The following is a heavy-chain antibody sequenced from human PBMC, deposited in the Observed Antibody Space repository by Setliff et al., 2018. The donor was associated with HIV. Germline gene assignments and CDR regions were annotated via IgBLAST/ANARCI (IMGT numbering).Heavy chain of an antibody. CDR3: ATVAHSTALDY. Sequence: LRLSCAASGFPFSSYEMNWVRQAPGKGLEWVGRIKSETDGGTVDYAAPVKGRFTISRDDSKDTLYLEMNSLKSEDTAVYYCATVAHSTALDYWGQGTLVTVSS. J-gene: IGHJ4*02. CDR2: IKSETDGGTV. V-gene: IGHV3-15*01. D-gene: IGHD2-8*02. CDR1: GFPFSSYE.